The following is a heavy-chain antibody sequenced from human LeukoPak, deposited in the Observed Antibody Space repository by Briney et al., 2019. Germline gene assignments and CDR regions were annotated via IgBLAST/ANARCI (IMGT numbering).Heavy chain of an antibody. CDR3: ARAGTSGSYYYGMDV. J-gene: IGHJ6*02. Sequence: PGGSLRLSCAASGLTFSDYYMSWIRQAPGKGLEWVSYISSSGSTIYYADSVKGRFTISRDNAKNSLYLQMSSLRAEDTAVYYCARAGTSGSYYYGMDVWGQGTTVTVSS. CDR1: GLTFSDYY. D-gene: IGHD1-26*01. CDR2: ISSSGSTI. V-gene: IGHV3-11*01.